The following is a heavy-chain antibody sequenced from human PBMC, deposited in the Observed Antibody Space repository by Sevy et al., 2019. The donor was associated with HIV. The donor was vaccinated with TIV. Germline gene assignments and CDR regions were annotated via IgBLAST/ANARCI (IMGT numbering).Heavy chain of an antibody. CDR1: GYTFTSYG. V-gene: IGHV1-18*01. J-gene: IGHJ3*02. CDR2: ISAYNGNT. Sequence: ASGKVSCKASGYTFTSYGISWVRQAPGQGLEWMGWISAYNGNTNYAQKLQGRVTMTTDTSTSTAYMERRSLRSDDTAVYYCARDRVGGSSSSWDRIDAFDIWGQGTMVTVSS. D-gene: IGHD6-13*01. CDR3: ARDRVGGSSSSWDRIDAFDI.